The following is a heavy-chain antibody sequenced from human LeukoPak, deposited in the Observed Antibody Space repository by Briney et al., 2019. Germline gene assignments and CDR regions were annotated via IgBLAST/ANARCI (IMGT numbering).Heavy chain of an antibody. CDR1: GYTFTSYG. J-gene: IGHJ5*02. V-gene: IGHV1-18*01. Sequence: GASVKVSCKASGYTFTSYGISWVRQAPGQGLEWMGWISAYNGNTNYAQKLQGRVTMTTDTSTSTAYMELRSLRSDDTAVYYCARDDLSNWNLGPNWFHPWGQGTLVTVSS. CDR3: ARDDLSNWNLGPNWFHP. D-gene: IGHD1-7*01. CDR2: ISAYNGNT.